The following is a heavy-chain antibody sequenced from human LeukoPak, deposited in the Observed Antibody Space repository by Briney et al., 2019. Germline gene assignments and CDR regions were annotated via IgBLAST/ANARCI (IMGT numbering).Heavy chain of an antibody. V-gene: IGHV4-39*01. CDR2: IYYSGST. Sequence: PSETLSLTCTVSGGSISSSSYYWGWIRQPPGKGLEWIGSIYYSGSTYYNPSLKSRVTISVDTSKNQFSLKLSSVTAADTAVYYCARRAQAGRIFDYWGQGTLVTVSS. CDR1: GGSISSSSYY. D-gene: IGHD6-13*01. CDR3: ARRAQAGRIFDY. J-gene: IGHJ4*02.